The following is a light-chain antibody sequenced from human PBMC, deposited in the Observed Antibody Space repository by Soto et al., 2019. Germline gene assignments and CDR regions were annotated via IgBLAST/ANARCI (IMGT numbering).Light chain of an antibody. CDR3: QRYNNWPLT. CDR1: QSVSTH. V-gene: IGKV3-15*01. Sequence: EVVMTQSPVNLSVSPGERATLSCRASQSVSTHLAWYQHKPGQTPRLLIYDTSARATGVPARFSGSRSGPEFTLTINSLQSEDFAIYYCQRYNNWPLTFGGGTKVESK. J-gene: IGKJ4*01. CDR2: DTS.